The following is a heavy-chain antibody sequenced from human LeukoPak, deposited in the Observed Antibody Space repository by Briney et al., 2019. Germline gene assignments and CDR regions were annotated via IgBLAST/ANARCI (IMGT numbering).Heavy chain of an antibody. CDR2: ISAYNGNT. Sequence: ASVKVSCKASGYTFTSYGISWVRQAPGQGLEWMGWISAYNGNTNYAQKLQGRVTMTTDISTSTAYMELRSLRSDDTAVYYCARYGSGSYYSYYYYYMDVWGKGTRSPSP. V-gene: IGHV1-18*01. CDR1: GYTFTSYG. J-gene: IGHJ6*03. D-gene: IGHD3-10*01. CDR3: ARYGSGSYYSYYYYYMDV.